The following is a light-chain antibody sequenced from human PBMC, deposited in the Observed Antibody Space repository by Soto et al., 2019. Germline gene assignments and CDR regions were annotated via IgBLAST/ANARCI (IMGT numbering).Light chain of an antibody. V-gene: IGLV1-40*01. CDR3: QSYDNSLSAYV. CDR1: SSNIGASKD. CDR2: ANT. J-gene: IGLJ1*01. Sequence: QSVLTQPPSVSGALGQRVTISCTGSSSNIGASKDVHGYQHLPGTAPKLLIYANTNRPSGVPDRFSGSKSGTSASLAITGLQAEDEADYYCQSYDNSLSAYVFGTGTKLTVL.